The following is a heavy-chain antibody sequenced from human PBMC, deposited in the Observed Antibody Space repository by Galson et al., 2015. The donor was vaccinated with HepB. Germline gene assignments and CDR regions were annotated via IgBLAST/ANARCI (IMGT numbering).Heavy chain of an antibody. Sequence: SLRLSCAASGFTFRNYWMNWVRQAPGKGLEWVANIKRDGTEKFYVDSVKGRFTISRDNAKNSLYLQMNSLRAEDTAVYSCARDFRYCTSTNCPAFYFFDFWGRGTLVTVSS. V-gene: IGHV3-7*01. D-gene: IGHD2-2*01. CDR3: ARDFRYCTSTNCPAFYFFDF. J-gene: IGHJ2*01. CDR2: IKRDGTEK. CDR1: GFTFRNYW.